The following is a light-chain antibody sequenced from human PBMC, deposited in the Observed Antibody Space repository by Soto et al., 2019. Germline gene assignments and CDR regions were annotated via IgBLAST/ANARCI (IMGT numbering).Light chain of an antibody. CDR1: QSVSSY. V-gene: IGKV3-11*01. Sequence: EIVLTQSPATLSLSPGERATLSCRARQSVSSYLAWYQQKPGQAPRLLIYDASNRATGIPARFSGSGSGTDFTLTISSLEPEDCAVYYCQQRSNWPLTFGGGTKVEIK. CDR2: DAS. J-gene: IGKJ4*01. CDR3: QQRSNWPLT.